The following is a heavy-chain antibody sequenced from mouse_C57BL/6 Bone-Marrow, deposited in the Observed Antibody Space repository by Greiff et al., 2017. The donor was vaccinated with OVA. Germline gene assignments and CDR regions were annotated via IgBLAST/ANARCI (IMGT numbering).Heavy chain of an antibody. CDR2: ITHSGET. CDR1: GFPITSGYY. D-gene: IGHD2-3*01. J-gene: IGHJ3*01. CDR3: AGVSIYDGYPLFAY. V-gene: IGHV12-3*01. Sequence: QVQLKESGPGLVKPSQSLFLTCSITGFPITSGYYWIWIRQSPGKPLEWMGYITHSGETFYNPSLQSPISITRETSKNQFFLQLNSVTTEDTAMYYCAGVSIYDGYPLFAYWGQGTLVTVSA.